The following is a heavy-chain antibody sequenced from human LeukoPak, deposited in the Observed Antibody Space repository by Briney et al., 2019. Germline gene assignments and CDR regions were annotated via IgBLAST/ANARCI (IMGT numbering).Heavy chain of an antibody. D-gene: IGHD2-2*01. Sequence: SETLSLTCTVSGGSISSSSYYWGWIRQPPGKGLEWIGSIYYSGSTYYNPSLKSRVTISVDTSKNQFSLKLSSVTAADTAVYYCARQGGYCSSTSCYLDYWGQGTLVTVSS. CDR2: IYYSGST. CDR1: GGSISSSSYY. J-gene: IGHJ4*02. CDR3: ARQGGYCSSTSCYLDY. V-gene: IGHV4-39*01.